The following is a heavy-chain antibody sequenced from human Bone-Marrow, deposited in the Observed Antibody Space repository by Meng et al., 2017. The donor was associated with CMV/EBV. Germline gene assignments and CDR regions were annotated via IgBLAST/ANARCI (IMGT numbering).Heavy chain of an antibody. Sequence: ESLKISCVGSGFTFSPYSMNWVRQAPGKGLEWVSSISSSSSYIYYADSVKGRFTISRDNAKNSLYLQMNSLRAEDTAVYYCARDSTRTGFDPWGRGTLVTGSS. CDR1: GFTFSPYS. CDR3: ARDSTRTGFDP. J-gene: IGHJ5*02. V-gene: IGHV3-21*01. D-gene: IGHD1-14*01. CDR2: ISSSSSYI.